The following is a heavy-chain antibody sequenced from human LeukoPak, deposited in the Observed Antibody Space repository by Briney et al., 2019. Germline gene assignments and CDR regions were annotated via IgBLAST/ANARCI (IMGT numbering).Heavy chain of an antibody. J-gene: IGHJ3*02. CDR3: ARDLVVVTGLRTRGSFDI. Sequence: ASVKVSCKASGYNFTSYYMHWVRQAPGQGLEWMGIIDPSGGTTSYAQKFQGRVTVTRDTSTSTVYMELSSLRSEDTAVYYCARDLVVVTGLRTRGSFDIWGQGTMVTVSS. V-gene: IGHV1-46*01. CDR1: GYNFTSYY. D-gene: IGHD2-21*02. CDR2: IDPSGGTT.